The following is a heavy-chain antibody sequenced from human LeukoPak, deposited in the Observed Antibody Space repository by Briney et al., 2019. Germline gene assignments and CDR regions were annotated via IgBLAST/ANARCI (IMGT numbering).Heavy chain of an antibody. D-gene: IGHD4-23*01. J-gene: IGHJ4*02. CDR1: GFTFSSYE. CDR3: VKDRRWELTFDY. Sequence: QAGGSLRLSCAASGFTFSSYEMNWVRQVPGKGLEWVSYISSSGSTIYYADSVKGRFTISRDNAKNSLYLQMNSLREDDTAVYYCVKDRRWELTFDYWGQGTLVTVSS. V-gene: IGHV3-48*03. CDR2: ISSSGSTI.